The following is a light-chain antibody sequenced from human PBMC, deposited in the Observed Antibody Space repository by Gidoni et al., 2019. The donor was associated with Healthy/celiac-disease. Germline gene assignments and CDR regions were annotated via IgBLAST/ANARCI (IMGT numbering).Light chain of an antibody. CDR3: QLFGSSPLFT. Sequence: EIVLTHSPGTLSLSPGERATLSCRASQRVSSSYLAWYQQKPGQAPMLLIYGASSRATGIPDRFSGSVSGTDFTLTISRLEPEDFAVYYCQLFGSSPLFTFXPXTKVDIK. V-gene: IGKV3-20*01. J-gene: IGKJ3*01. CDR2: GAS. CDR1: QRVSSSY.